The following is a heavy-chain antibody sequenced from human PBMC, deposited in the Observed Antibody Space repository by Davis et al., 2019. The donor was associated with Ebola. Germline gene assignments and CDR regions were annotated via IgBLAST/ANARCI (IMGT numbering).Heavy chain of an antibody. CDR2: ISSSTSGTTTV. CDR1: GFTLSANT. D-gene: IGHD1-14*01. J-gene: IGHJ6*02. Sequence: GESLKISCAASGFTLSANTMDWVRQAPGKGLEWVSYISSSTSGTTTVYYADSVKGRFTVSRDDARNSMSLQMNSLRDDDTAIYYRAREGIITSGLDVWGQGTTVTVSS. V-gene: IGHV3-48*02. CDR3: AREGIITSGLDV.